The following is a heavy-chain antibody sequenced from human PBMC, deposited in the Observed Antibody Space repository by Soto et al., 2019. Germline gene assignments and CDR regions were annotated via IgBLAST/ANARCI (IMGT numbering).Heavy chain of an antibody. CDR3: AKDPLGISRLRGYFDY. V-gene: IGHV3-23*01. CDR2: ISGSGSST. J-gene: IGHJ4*02. D-gene: IGHD3-10*01. CDR1: GFTFSSYA. Sequence: GGSLRLSCAASGFTFSSYAMSWVRQAPGKGLEWVSAISGSGSSTYYADSVKGRFTISRDNSKNTLYLQMNSLRAEDTAVYYCAKDPLGISRLRGYFDYWGQGTLVTVSS.